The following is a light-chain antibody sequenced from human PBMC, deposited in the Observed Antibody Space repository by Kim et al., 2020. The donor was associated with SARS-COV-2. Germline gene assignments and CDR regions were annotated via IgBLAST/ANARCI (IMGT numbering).Light chain of an antibody. Sequence: PGKTARITCGGNNIGSKSVHWDQQKPGQAPVLVIYYDSDRPSGIPERFSGSNSGNTATLTISRVEAGDEADYYCQVWDSSSDHLWVFGGGTQLTVL. CDR3: QVWDSSSDHLWV. J-gene: IGLJ3*02. CDR1: NIGSKS. CDR2: YDS. V-gene: IGLV3-21*04.